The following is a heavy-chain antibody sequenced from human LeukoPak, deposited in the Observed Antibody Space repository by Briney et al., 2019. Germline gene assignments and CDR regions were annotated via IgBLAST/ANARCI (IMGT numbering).Heavy chain of an antibody. J-gene: IGHJ2*01. V-gene: IGHV4-59*01. CDR2: IYYSGST. CDR1: GGSISSYY. D-gene: IGHD6-13*01. CDR3: ARVGRGSSWHQQRWYFDL. Sequence: PSETLSLTCTVSGGSISSYYWSWIRQPPGKGLEWIGYIYYSGSTNYNPSLKSRVTISVDTSKNQFSLKLSSVTAADTAVYYCARVGRGSSWHQQRWYFDLWGRGTLVTVSS.